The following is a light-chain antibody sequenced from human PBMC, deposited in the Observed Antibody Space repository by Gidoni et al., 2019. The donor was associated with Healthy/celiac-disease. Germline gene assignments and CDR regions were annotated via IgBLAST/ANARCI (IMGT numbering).Light chain of an antibody. CDR2: EVS. Sequence: SSLPQPPPASGAPRQAVTISCTGTSSDVGGYNYVSWYQQHPGKAPKLMIYEVSKRPSGVPDRFSGSKSGNTASLTVSGLQAEDEADYYCSSYAGSNNVVFGGGTKLTVL. CDR3: SSYAGSNNVV. V-gene: IGLV2-8*01. CDR1: SSDVGGYNY. J-gene: IGLJ2*01.